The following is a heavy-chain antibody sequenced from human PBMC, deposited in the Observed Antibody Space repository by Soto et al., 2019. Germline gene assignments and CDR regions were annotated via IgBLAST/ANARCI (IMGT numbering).Heavy chain of an antibody. V-gene: IGHV3-66*01. D-gene: IGHD4-17*01. CDR2: IYSGGST. CDR3: ARFLVPLIYGDSQEDFDY. Sequence: EVQLVESGGGLVQPGGSLRLSCAASGFTVSSNYMSWVRQAPGKGLEWVSVIYSGGSTYYADSVKGRFTISRDNSKNTLYLQMNSLRAEDTAVYYCARFLVPLIYGDSQEDFDYWGQGTLVTVSS. J-gene: IGHJ4*02. CDR1: GFTVSSNY.